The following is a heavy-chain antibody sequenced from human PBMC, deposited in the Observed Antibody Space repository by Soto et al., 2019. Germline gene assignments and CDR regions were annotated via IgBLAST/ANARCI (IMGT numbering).Heavy chain of an antibody. Sequence: SETLSLTCTVSGGSISSDYWSWIRQPPGKGLEWIGYIYYSGSTNYNPSLKSRVTISVDTSKNQFSLKLSSVTAADTAVYYCARGRRGGGSYLMGYYYGMDVWGQGTTVTVSS. J-gene: IGHJ6*02. CDR1: GGSISSDY. CDR3: ARGRRGGGSYLMGYYYGMDV. V-gene: IGHV4-59*01. D-gene: IGHD2-15*01. CDR2: IYYSGST.